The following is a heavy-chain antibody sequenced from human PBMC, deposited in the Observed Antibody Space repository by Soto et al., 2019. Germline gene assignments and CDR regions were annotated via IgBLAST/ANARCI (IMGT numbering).Heavy chain of an antibody. CDR1: GGSVSTYY. J-gene: IGHJ4*02. D-gene: IGHD3-3*01. CDR2: TSYSGNT. Sequence: SETLSLTCTISGGSVSTYYWSWIRQPPGKELEWIGLTSYSGNTSYNPSLKSRVAIAVDTSKNQFSLTLSSVTAADTAVYYCARDGVGPFDYWGQGTLVSVYS. CDR3: ARDGVGPFDY. V-gene: IGHV4-59*02.